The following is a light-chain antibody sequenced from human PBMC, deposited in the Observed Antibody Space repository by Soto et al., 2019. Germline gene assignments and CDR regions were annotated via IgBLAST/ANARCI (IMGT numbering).Light chain of an antibody. CDR3: QQYGSSRPT. CDR1: QSVRSSY. J-gene: IGKJ1*01. V-gene: IGKV3-20*01. Sequence: EIVLTQSPVTLSLSPGERATLSCRASQSVRSSYLAWYQQKPGQAPRLLIYGASSRATGIPDRFSGSGSGTDFTLTISRLEPEDFAVYYCQQYGSSRPTFGQGTKVDIK. CDR2: GAS.